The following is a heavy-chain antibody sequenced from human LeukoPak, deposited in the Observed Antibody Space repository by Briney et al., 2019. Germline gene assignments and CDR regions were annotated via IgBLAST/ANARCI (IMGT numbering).Heavy chain of an antibody. J-gene: IGHJ4*02. CDR1: GFTFSSYA. Sequence: GGSLRLSCAASGFTFSSYAMHWVRQSPGRGLEWGAVISFDGSKSYYADSVKGRFTISRDNSKNALYLQMNSLGPEDTAVYYCTRNAGSFNDFDYWGQGTPVTVSS. D-gene: IGHD6-6*01. V-gene: IGHV3-30*04. CDR3: TRNAGSFNDFDY. CDR2: ISFDGSKS.